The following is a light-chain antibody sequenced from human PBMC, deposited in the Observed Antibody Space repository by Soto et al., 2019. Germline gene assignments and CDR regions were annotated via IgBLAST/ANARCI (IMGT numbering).Light chain of an antibody. CDR1: QSVLSSADNKNY. V-gene: IGKV4-1*01. CDR3: QQTYGAPIT. J-gene: IGKJ4*01. CDR2: WAS. Sequence: DFVMTQSPDSLAVSLGETANINCKSSQSVLSSADNKNYLAWFQQKPGQPPKLLITWASIRQSGVPERFSGSGSGTDFTLTISGLQAEDVAVYYCQQTYGAPITFGGGTRVEIK.